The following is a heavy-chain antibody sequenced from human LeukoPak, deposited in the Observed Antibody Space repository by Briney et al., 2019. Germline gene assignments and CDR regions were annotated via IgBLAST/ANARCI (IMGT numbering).Heavy chain of an antibody. Sequence: SETLSLTCTVAGGSISSYYCSWIRQPAGKGLEWIGRSYTSGSTNYNPSLKSRVTISVDKSKNQCSLKLRSVTAAATAVYYCARDYYGSGSLYYFDYWGQGTLVTVSS. V-gene: IGHV4-4*07. J-gene: IGHJ4*02. CDR3: ARDYYGSGSLYYFDY. CDR1: GGSISSYY. CDR2: SYTSGST. D-gene: IGHD3-10*01.